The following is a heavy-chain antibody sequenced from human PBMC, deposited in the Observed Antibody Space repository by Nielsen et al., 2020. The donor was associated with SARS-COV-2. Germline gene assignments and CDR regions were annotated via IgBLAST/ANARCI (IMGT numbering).Heavy chain of an antibody. CDR2: SYQTGIT. V-gene: IGHV4-30-4*01. CDR3: ARYNIAAADWFDP. CDR1: GGSISSTDYY. Sequence: SETLSLTCTVSGGSISSTDYYWSWIRQSPGQGLEWLGYSYQTGITYHNPSVQNRFTILVDTSKNQFSLKLTSVTAADTAVYYCARYNIAAADWFDPWGPGTLVTVSS. J-gene: IGHJ5*02. D-gene: IGHD6-13*01.